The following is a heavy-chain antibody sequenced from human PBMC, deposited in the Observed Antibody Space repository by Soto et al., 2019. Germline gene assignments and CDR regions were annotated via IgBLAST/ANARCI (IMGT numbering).Heavy chain of an antibody. Sequence: SETLSLTCAVSGGSISSGGYSWSWIRQPPGKGLEWIGYIYHSGSTYYNPSPKSRVTISVDRSKNQFSLKLSSVTAADTAVYYCARPPYDSSGYYPNWGQGTLVTVSS. V-gene: IGHV4-30-2*01. J-gene: IGHJ4*02. CDR1: GGSISSGGYS. D-gene: IGHD3-22*01. CDR3: ARPPYDSSGYYPN. CDR2: IYHSGST.